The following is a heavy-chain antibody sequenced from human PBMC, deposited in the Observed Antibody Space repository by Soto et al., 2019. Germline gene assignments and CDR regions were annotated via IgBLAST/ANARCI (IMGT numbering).Heavy chain of an antibody. V-gene: IGHV1-69*01. CDR2: IIPIFGTA. Sequence: QVQLVQSGAEVKKPGSSVKVSCKAPGGTFSSYAISWGRQAPGQGLEWLGGIIPIFGTAKYAQKFQGRVTITADESTSTGYMELSSLRSEDTAVYYCARSQGGSSSLDIYYYYYYGMDVGGQGTTVTVSS. J-gene: IGHJ6*02. CDR1: GGTFSSYA. CDR3: ARSQGGSSSLDIYYYYYYGMDV. D-gene: IGHD2-15*01.